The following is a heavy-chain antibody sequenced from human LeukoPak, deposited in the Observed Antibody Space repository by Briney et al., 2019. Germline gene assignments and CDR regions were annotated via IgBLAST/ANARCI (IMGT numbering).Heavy chain of an antibody. CDR2: IIPIFGTA. J-gene: IGHJ4*02. V-gene: IGHV1-69*05. CDR3: ARDRRDSITIFGAGPHYFDY. Sequence: SVKVSCKASGYTFTSYGISWVRQAPGQGLEWMGGIIPIFGTANYAQKFQGRVTITTDESTSTAYMELSSLRSEDTAVYYCARDRRDSITIFGAGPHYFDYWGQGTLVTVSS. CDR1: GYTFTSYG. D-gene: IGHD3-3*01.